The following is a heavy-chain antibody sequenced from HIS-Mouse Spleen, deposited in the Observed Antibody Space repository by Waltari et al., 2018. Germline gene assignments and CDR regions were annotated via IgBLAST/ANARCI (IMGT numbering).Heavy chain of an antibody. CDR1: GGSFSGYY. CDR2: INHSGST. Sequence: QVQLQQWGAGLLKPSETLSLTCAVHGGSFSGYYWSWIRQPPVKGLEWIGEINHSGSTNYNPSLKSRVTISVDTSKNQFSLKLSSVTAADTAVYYCARVQRSTGAFDIWGQGTMVTVSS. D-gene: IGHD2-8*02. V-gene: IGHV4-34*01. CDR3: ARVQRSTGAFDI. J-gene: IGHJ3*02.